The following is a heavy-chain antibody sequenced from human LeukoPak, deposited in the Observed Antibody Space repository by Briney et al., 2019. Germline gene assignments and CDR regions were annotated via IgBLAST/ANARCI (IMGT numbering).Heavy chain of an antibody. CDR3: ARNSHGYSSGWLQFNFDY. J-gene: IGHJ4*02. CDR2: IIPIFGTA. D-gene: IGHD6-19*01. Sequence: SVKVSCKASGGTFSSYAISWVRQAPGQGLEWMGGIIPIFGTANYAQKFQGRVTITADESTSTAYMELSSLRSDDTAVYYCARNSHGYSSGWLQFNFDYWGQGTLVTVSS. V-gene: IGHV1-69*13. CDR1: GGTFSSYA.